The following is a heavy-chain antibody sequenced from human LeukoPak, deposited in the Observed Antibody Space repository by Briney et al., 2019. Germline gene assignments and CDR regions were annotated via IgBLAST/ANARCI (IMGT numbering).Heavy chain of an antibody. Sequence: GGSLRLSCAASGFTFGNAWMSWVRQAPGKGLEWVGRIKSKTDGGTPDYVAPLKGRFTISRDDSQNTLYLQMNSLKTEGTALYYCTTDIRRSNVWPDSVYWGQGTVDTVSS. V-gene: IGHV3-15*01. J-gene: IGHJ1*01. CDR3: TTDIRRSNVWPDSVY. D-gene: IGHD6-19*01. CDR2: IKSKTDGGTP. CDR1: GFTFGNAW.